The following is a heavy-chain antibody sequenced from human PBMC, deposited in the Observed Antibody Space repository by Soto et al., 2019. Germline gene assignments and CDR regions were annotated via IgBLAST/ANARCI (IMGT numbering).Heavy chain of an antibody. Sequence: QVQLVQSRAEVKKPGASVKVSCKASGYTFTSYAMHWVRQAPGQRLEWMGWINAGNGNTKYSQKFQGRVTITRDTSASTAYMELSSLRSEDTAVYYCARGSGYCSSTSCYWGNWFDPWGQGTLVTVSS. CDR1: GYTFTSYA. CDR2: INAGNGNT. J-gene: IGHJ5*02. V-gene: IGHV1-3*01. D-gene: IGHD2-2*01. CDR3: ARGSGYCSSTSCYWGNWFDP.